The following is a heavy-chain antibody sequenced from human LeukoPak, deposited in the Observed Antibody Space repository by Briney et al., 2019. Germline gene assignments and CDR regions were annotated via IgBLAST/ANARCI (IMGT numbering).Heavy chain of an antibody. CDR3: ASYDFWSGYSTLIDY. CDR1: GFTFSSHA. Sequence: PGGSLRLSCAASGFTFSSHAMSWVRQAPGKGLEWVSGVTGSGGTTYYADSVKGRFTISRDNSKNTLYLQMDSLRVEDTAIYYCASYDFWSGYSTLIDYWGQGTLVTVSS. D-gene: IGHD3-3*01. CDR2: VTGSGGTT. J-gene: IGHJ4*02. V-gene: IGHV3-23*01.